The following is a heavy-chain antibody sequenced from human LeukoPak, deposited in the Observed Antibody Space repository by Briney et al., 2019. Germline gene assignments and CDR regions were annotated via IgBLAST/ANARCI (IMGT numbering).Heavy chain of an antibody. CDR2: ITPNSGGT. CDR3: ARGGVAVVIPSDY. J-gene: IGHJ4*02. D-gene: IGHD3-22*01. V-gene: IGHV1-2*02. CDR1: GYTFTGYY. Sequence: ASVKVSCKASGYTFTGYYMHWVRQAPGQGLEWMGWITPNSGGTNYAQKFQGRVTMTRDTSISTAYMELSRLRSDDTAVYYCARGGVAVVIPSDYWGQGTLVTVSS.